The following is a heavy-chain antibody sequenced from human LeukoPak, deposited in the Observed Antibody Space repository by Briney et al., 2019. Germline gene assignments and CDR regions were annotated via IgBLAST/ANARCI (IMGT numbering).Heavy chain of an antibody. J-gene: IGHJ4*02. V-gene: IGHV3-23*01. D-gene: IGHD6-19*01. CDR3: AKLSSGGAL. CDR2: ISGSGSST. Sequence: GGSLRLSCAASGFTFSSYGMSWVRQAPGKGLGWVSGISGSGSSTYYADSVKGRFTISRDNSKNTLYLQMNSLRAEDTAVYYCAKLSSGGALWGQGTLVTVSS. CDR1: GFTFSSYG.